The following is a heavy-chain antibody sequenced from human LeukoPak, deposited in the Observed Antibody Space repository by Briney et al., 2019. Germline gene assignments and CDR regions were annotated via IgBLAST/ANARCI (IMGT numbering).Heavy chain of an antibody. CDR2: IGGSGSSA. J-gene: IGHJ6*03. CDR1: GFHLRSYA. CDR3: AKRADFWSGYYSSFYYYYMDV. Sequence: PGGSLRHPRVRTGFHLRSYAMPWIRHPPGKGVECGADIGGSGSSAFYADSVKGRFTISRDNAKSTLYVEMHSLRVEDTAVYFCAKRADFWSGYYSSFYYYYMDVWGKGTAVTVSS. V-gene: IGHV3-23*01. D-gene: IGHD3-3*01.